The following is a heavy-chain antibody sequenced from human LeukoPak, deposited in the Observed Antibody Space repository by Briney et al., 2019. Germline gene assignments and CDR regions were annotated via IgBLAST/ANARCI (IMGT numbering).Heavy chain of an antibody. CDR2: IRYDGSNK. Sequence: PGGSLRLSCAASGFSFSSYGMHWVRQAPGKGLEWVAFIRYDGSNKYCADSAKGRFTISRDNSKNTLYLQMNSLRAEDTAVYYCARGDSSSWGLFDYWGQGTLVTVSS. V-gene: IGHV3-30*02. J-gene: IGHJ4*02. D-gene: IGHD6-13*01. CDR1: GFSFSSYG. CDR3: ARGDSSSWGLFDY.